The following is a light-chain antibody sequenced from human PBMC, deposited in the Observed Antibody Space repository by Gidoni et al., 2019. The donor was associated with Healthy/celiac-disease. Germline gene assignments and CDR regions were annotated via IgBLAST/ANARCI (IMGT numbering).Light chain of an antibody. CDR1: QSISSW. Sequence: DIQMTQSPSTLSASVGDRVTITCRASQSISSWLAWYQQKPGKAPKLLIYKASSLESGVPSRFSGTLTISSLQPDDFATYYCQQYNSYSPWTFGQXTKVEIK. CDR3: QQYNSYSPWT. CDR2: KAS. J-gene: IGKJ1*01. V-gene: IGKV1-5*03.